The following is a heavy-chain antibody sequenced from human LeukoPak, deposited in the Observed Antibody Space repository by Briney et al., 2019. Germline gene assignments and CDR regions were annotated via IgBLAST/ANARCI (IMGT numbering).Heavy chain of an antibody. CDR1: GGSFSGYY. Sequence: SETLSLTCAVYGGSFSGYYWSGIRQPPGKGLEWIGEINHSGSTNYNPSLKSRVTISVDTSKNQFSLKLSSVTAADTAVYYCARRRSVATITFDYWGQGTLVTVSS. CDR3: ARRRSVATITFDY. D-gene: IGHD5-12*01. CDR2: INHSGST. J-gene: IGHJ4*02. V-gene: IGHV4-34*01.